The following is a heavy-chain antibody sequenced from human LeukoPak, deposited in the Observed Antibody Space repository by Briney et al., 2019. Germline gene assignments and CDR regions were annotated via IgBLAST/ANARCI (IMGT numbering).Heavy chain of an antibody. J-gene: IGHJ4*01. D-gene: IGHD3-10*01. CDR2: IYSGGST. CDR1: GLTVSRNY. V-gene: IGHV3-53*01. CDR3: ARDFHVRYYDTGSYSY. Sequence: GGSLRLSCAASGLTVSRNYMSWVRQAPGKGLESVSVIYSGGSTYYAESVRGRFTISRDNSKNTLYLQMNSLRAEDTAVYYCARDFHVRYYDTGSYSYWGHGTLVTVSS.